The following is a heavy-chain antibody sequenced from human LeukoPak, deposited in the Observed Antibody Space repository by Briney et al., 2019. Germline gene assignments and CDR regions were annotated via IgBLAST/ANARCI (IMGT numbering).Heavy chain of an antibody. V-gene: IGHV3-11*01. J-gene: IGHJ4*02. CDR2: ISSSGSTI. D-gene: IGHD2-21*02. CDR3: ARDSPTVVVTGLPDY. CDR1: GFTFSSNG. Sequence: GGSLRLSCAASGFTFSSNGMSWVRQAPGKGLEWVSYISSSGSTIYYGDSVKGRFTVSRDNAKNSLYLQMNSLRAEDTAVYYCARDSPTVVVTGLPDYWGQGTLVTVSS.